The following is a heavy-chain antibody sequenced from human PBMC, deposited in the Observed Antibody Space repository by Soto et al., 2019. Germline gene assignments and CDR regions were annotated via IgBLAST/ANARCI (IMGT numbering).Heavy chain of an antibody. CDR1: GGSVSSHY. CDR2: IFYRGTT. D-gene: IGHD1-1*01. V-gene: IGHV4-59*02. CDR3: ARISTYNSFDF. Sequence: PSETLSLTCTVSGGSVSSHYWTWIRQSPGKGLEWIGFIFYRGTTSYNPSLKSRVTISVDRSKQQFSLRLTSVTAADTAVYYCARISTYNSFDFWGPGTLVTVSS. J-gene: IGHJ4*02.